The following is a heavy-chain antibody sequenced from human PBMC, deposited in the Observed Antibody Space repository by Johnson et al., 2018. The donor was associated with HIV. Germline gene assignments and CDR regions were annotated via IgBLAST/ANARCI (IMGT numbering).Heavy chain of an antibody. Sequence: QVQLVESGGGVVQPGRSLRLSCAASGFIFSSYAVHWVRQAPGKGLEWVAVISDDGTNKFYADSVKGRFTISRDNSKNTMFLQMNSLRPEDTAMYYCASSRYIRRWYEYSGFDMWGQGTKVTVSS. CDR1: GFIFSSYA. J-gene: IGHJ3*02. D-gene: IGHD6-13*01. CDR3: ASSRYIRRWYEYSGFDM. V-gene: IGHV3-30*04. CDR2: ISDDGTNK.